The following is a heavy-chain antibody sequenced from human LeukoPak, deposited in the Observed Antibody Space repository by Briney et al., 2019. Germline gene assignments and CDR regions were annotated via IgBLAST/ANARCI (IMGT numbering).Heavy chain of an antibody. J-gene: IGHJ4*02. D-gene: IGHD6-19*01. CDR2: INHGGST. CDR1: GESFSGYY. CDR3: ARAPGTVAIDY. V-gene: IGHV4-34*01. Sequence: SETLSLTCAVYGESFSGYYWTWIRQPPGKGLEWIGDINHGGSTNYNSSLKSRVTVSVDTSKNQFSLKLTSVTAADTAVYYCARAPGTVAIDYWGQGTLVTVSS.